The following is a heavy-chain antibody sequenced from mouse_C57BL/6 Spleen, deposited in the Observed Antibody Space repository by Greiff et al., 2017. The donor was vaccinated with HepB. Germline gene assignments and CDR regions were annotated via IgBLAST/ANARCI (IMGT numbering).Heavy chain of an antibody. J-gene: IGHJ2*01. CDR2: IYPGDGDT. V-gene: IGHV1-82*01. CDR3: ARLGWLRHCDY. D-gene: IGHD2-2*01. CDR1: GYAFSSSW. Sequence: QVQLQQSGPELVKPGASVKISCKASGYAFSSSWMNWVKQRPGKGLEWIGRIYPGDGDTNYNGKFKGKATLTADKSSSTAYMQLSSLTSEDSAVYFCARLGWLRHCDYWGQGTTLTVSS.